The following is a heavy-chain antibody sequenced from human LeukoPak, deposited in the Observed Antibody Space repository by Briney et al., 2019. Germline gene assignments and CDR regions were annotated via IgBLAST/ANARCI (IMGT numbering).Heavy chain of an antibody. J-gene: IGHJ4*02. V-gene: IGHV3-64*01. Sequence: GGSLRLSCAASGFTFSSYAMHWVRQAPGKGLEYVSAISSNGGSTYYANSVKGRFTISRDNSKNTLYLQMGSLRAEDMAVYYCARGRQDYWGQGILVTVSS. CDR2: ISSNGGST. CDR3: ARGRQDY. CDR1: GFTFSSYA.